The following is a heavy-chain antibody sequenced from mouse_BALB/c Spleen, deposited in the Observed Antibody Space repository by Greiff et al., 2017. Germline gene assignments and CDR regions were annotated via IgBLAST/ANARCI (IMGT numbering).Heavy chain of an antibody. CDR2: IYPGNSDT. D-gene: IGHD1-2*01. CDR1: GYSFTSYW. V-gene: IGHV1-5*01. CDR3: TRITTALYYAMDY. Sequence: VQLQQSGTVLARPGASVKMSCKASGYSFTSYWMHWVKQRPGQGLEWIGAIYPGNSDTSYNQKFKGKAKLTAVTSASTAYMELSSLTNEDSAVYYCTRITTALYYAMDYWGQGTSVTFSS. J-gene: IGHJ4*01.